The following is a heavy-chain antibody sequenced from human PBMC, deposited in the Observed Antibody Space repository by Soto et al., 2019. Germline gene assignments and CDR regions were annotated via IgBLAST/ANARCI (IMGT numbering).Heavy chain of an antibody. CDR3: ARVVYCRGGSCYPKRNWFDP. J-gene: IGHJ5*02. V-gene: IGHV4-31*03. Sequence: SETLSLTCPVSGFSISSGGYYWSWIRQHPGKGLEWIGYIYYSGSTYYHPSLKSRVTISVDTSKNQFSLKLSSVTAADTAVYYCARVVYCRGGSCYPKRNWFDPWGQGTLVTVSS. D-gene: IGHD2-15*01. CDR1: GFSISSGGYY. CDR2: IYYSGST.